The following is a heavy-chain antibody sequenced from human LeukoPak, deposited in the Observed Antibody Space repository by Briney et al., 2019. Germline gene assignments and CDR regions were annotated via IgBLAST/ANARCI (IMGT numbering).Heavy chain of an antibody. CDR2: IYYSGST. Sequence: SETLSLTCTVSGGPISSYYWSWIRQPPGKGLEWIGYIYYSGSTNYNPSLKSRVTISVDTSKNQFSLKLSSVTAADTAVYYCARDGGRAYYDFWSGYYHSVDVWGKGTTVTVSS. D-gene: IGHD3-3*01. CDR1: GGPISSYY. V-gene: IGHV4-59*01. J-gene: IGHJ6*04. CDR3: ARDGGRAYYDFWSGYYHSVDV.